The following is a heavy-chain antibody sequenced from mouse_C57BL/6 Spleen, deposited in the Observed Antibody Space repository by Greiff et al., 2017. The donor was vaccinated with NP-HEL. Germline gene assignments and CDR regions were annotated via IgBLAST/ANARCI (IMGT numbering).Heavy chain of an antibody. D-gene: IGHD3-2*02. CDR3: ARDDSSGYGFAY. CDR1: GYSITSGYY. CDR2: ISYDGSN. V-gene: IGHV3-6*01. J-gene: IGHJ3*01. Sequence: EVQLQQSGPGLVKPSQSLSLTCSVTGYSITSGYYWNWIRQFPGNKLEWMGYISYDGSNNYNPSLKNRISITRDTSKNQFFLKLNSVTTEDTATYYCARDDSSGYGFAYWGQGTLVTVSA.